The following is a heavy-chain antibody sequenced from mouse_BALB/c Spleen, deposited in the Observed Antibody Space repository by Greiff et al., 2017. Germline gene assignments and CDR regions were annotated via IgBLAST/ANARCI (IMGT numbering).Heavy chain of an antibody. V-gene: IGHV5-6*01. Sequence: EVKVVESGGDLVKPGGSLKLSCAASGFTFSSYGMSWVRQTPDKRLEWVATISSGGSYTYYPDSVKGRFTISRDNAKNTLYLQMSSLKSEDTAMYYCARHLGRGVHYYAMDYWGQGTSVTVSS. D-gene: IGHD4-1*01. J-gene: IGHJ4*01. CDR1: GFTFSSYG. CDR2: ISSGGSYT. CDR3: ARHLGRGVHYYAMDY.